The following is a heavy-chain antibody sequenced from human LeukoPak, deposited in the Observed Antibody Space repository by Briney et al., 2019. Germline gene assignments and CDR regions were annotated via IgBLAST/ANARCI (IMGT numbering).Heavy chain of an antibody. Sequence: SETLSLTCAVYGESFSAYFWNWIRQAPGKPLEYIGEINHRGSSHYNPSLKTRVTLSVDTPKNQFSLKLTSVTAADTAVYFCARGSSFDGYCSAGACDAGYYDSWGQGTPVTVSS. CDR2: INHRGSS. J-gene: IGHJ4*02. CDR3: ARGSSFDGYCSAGACDAGYYDS. CDR1: GESFSAYF. V-gene: IGHV4-34*01. D-gene: IGHD2-15*01.